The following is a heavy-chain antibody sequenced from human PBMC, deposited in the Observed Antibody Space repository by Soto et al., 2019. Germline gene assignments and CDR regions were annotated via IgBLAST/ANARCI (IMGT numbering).Heavy chain of an antibody. CDR1: GFTFSSHA. CDR3: ARDRTISWPDAFDI. CDR2: ISYDGSNK. V-gene: IGHV3-30-3*01. D-gene: IGHD2-2*01. J-gene: IGHJ3*02. Sequence: QVQLVESGGGVVQPGRSLRLSCAASGFTFSSHAMHWVRQAPGKGLEWVAVISYDGSNKYYTDSVKGRFTISRDSSKNTLYLQMNSLRTEDTAVYYWARDRTISWPDAFDIWGQGTLVTVSS.